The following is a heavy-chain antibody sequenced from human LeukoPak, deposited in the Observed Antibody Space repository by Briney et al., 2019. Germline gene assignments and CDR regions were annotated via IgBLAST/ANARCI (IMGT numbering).Heavy chain of an antibody. Sequence: SETLSLTCAVYGGSFSGYYWSWIRQPPGKGLEWIGEINHSGSTNYNPSLKSRVTISVDTSKNQFSLKLSSVTAADTAVYYCAREDGWYFFDYWGQGTLVTVSS. CDR1: GGSFSGYY. V-gene: IGHV4-34*01. D-gene: IGHD6-19*01. CDR2: INHSGST. J-gene: IGHJ4*02. CDR3: AREDGWYFFDY.